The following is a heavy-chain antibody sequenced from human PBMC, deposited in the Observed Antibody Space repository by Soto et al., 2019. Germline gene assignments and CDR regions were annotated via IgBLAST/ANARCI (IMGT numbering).Heavy chain of an antibody. CDR1: GGTFSSYA. J-gene: IGHJ6*02. D-gene: IGHD3-22*01. Sequence: SVKVSCKASGGTFSSYAISWVRQAPGQGLEWMGGIIPIFGTANYAQKFQGRVTITADESTSTAYMELSSLRSEDTAVYYCAIGPIVVVITNYYYGMDVWGQGNKVTVSS. CDR2: IIPIFGTA. V-gene: IGHV1-69*13. CDR3: AIGPIVVVITNYYYGMDV.